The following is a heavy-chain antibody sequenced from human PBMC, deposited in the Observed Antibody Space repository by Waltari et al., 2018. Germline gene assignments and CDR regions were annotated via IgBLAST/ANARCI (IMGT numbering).Heavy chain of an antibody. J-gene: IGHJ6*02. CDR2: IYPGDSET. D-gene: IGHD2-15*01. V-gene: IGHV5-51*03. Sequence: EVQLVQSGAEVKKPGESLKISCKGSGYSFTSYWIGWVRQSPGTGLGGLGSIYPGDSETRYVPSCQGQVTSAADKAISTAYREWSSLKASDTAMYYCARSSAPTPYDGMDVWGQGTTVTVSS. CDR3: ARSSAPTPYDGMDV. CDR1: GYSFTSYW.